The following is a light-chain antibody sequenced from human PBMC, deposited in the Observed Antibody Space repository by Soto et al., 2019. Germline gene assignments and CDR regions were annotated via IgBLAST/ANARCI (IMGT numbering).Light chain of an antibody. CDR1: QSVSSSY. CDR2: GAS. Sequence: EIVLTQSPGTLSLSPGERATLSCRASQSVSSSYLAWYQQKPGQAPRLLIYGASSRATGIPDRFSGSGSGTDFHLNISRLEPEDFAVYYCQQYGSSRTFGQGTKVEIK. J-gene: IGKJ1*01. V-gene: IGKV3-20*01. CDR3: QQYGSSRT.